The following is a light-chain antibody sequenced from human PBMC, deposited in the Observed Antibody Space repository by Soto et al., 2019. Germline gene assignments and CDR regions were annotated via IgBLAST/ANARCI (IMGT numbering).Light chain of an antibody. CDR3: QQFNNYPVT. CDR2: DAS. V-gene: IGKV1D-13*01. J-gene: IGKJ5*01. Sequence: AIQLTQSPSSLSASVGDRVTITCRASQGISSALAWYQQQPGKAPKLLIYDASSLESGVPSRFSGSGSGTDFTLTISSLQPEDFATYYCQQFNNYPVTFGQGTRLEIK. CDR1: QGISSA.